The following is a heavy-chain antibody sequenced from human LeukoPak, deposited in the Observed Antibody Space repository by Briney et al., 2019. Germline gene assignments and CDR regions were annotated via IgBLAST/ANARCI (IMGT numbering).Heavy chain of an antibody. Sequence: SETLSLTCTVSGGSVTSSYYWSWIRQPPGKGLEWIGYVSISGTKYNPSLKSRVTISVDTSKNHLSLKLSSVTAADTAVYYCARARGYYYDFDYWGQGALLTVSS. D-gene: IGHD3-22*01. J-gene: IGHJ4*02. V-gene: IGHV4-61*03. CDR2: VSISGT. CDR1: GGSVTSSYY. CDR3: ARARGYYYDFDY.